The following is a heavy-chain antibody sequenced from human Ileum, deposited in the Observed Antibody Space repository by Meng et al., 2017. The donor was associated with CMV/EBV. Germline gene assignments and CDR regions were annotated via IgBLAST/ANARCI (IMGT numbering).Heavy chain of an antibody. CDR1: SFSGSY. CDR2: INHSGST. D-gene: IGHD3-22*01. J-gene: IGHJ5*02. Sequence: SFSGSYWSWIRQPPGKGLEWIGEINHSGSTNYNPSLKSRVTISVDTSKNQFSLKLSSVTAADTAVYYCARGPNYYDSSGYLGWFDPWGQGTLVTVSS. V-gene: IGHV4-34*01. CDR3: ARGPNYYDSSGYLGWFDP.